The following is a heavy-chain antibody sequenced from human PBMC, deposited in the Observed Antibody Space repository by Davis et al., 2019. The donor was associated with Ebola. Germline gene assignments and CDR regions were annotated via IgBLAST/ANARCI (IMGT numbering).Heavy chain of an antibody. CDR1: GFTFSGSA. V-gene: IGHV3-73*01. Sequence: GGSLRLSCAASGFTFSGSAMHWVRQASGKGLEWLGRIRSKANSYATAYAASVKDRFTISRDDSKNTAYLQMNSLKTEDTAMYYCTSTSIVGAAFPAFDIWGQGTMVTVSS. D-gene: IGHD1-26*01. CDR2: IRSKANSYAT. J-gene: IGHJ3*02. CDR3: TSTSIVGAAFPAFDI.